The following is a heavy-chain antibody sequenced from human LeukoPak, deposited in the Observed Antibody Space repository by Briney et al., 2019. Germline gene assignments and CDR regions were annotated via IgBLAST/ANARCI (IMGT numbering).Heavy chain of an antibody. CDR3: AKGENYDILTGYYGYSYYGMDV. Sequence: GGSLRLSCAASGFTFSNYAMSWVRQAPEKGLEWVSTISGSGGSTYYADSVKGRFTISKDNSKNTLYLQMNSLRAEDTAVYYCAKGENYDILTGYYGYSYYGMDVWGKGTTVTVSS. J-gene: IGHJ6*04. D-gene: IGHD3-9*01. CDR2: ISGSGGST. CDR1: GFTFSNYA. V-gene: IGHV3-23*01.